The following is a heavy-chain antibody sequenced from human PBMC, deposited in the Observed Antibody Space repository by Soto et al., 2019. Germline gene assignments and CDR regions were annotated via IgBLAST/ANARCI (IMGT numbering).Heavy chain of an antibody. CDR3: ARHKILERVFDY. J-gene: IGHJ4*02. Sequence: PSETLSPTCTVSGASISSNNYYWGWIRQPPGKGLEWIGNIYYRGSSYYIPSLQSRVIMSVDTSKNQFSLKLSSVSAADTAVYYCARHKILERVFDYWGQGTQVTVSS. CDR1: GASISSNNYY. V-gene: IGHV4-39*01. CDR2: IYYRGSS. D-gene: IGHD3-3*01.